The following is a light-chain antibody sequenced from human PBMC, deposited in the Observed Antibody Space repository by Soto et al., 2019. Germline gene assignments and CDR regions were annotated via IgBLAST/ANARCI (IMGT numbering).Light chain of an antibody. V-gene: IGLV2-14*03. J-gene: IGLJ2*01. CDR2: DAS. CDR3: SSYTSSSTLV. Sequence: QSALTQPASVSGSPGQSITISCTGTSSDVGDYNYVSWYQQHPGKAPQLMIYDASNRPSGVSNRFSGSKSGNTASLTISGLQAEDDADYYCSSYTSSSTLVFGGGTKLTVL. CDR1: SSDVGDYNY.